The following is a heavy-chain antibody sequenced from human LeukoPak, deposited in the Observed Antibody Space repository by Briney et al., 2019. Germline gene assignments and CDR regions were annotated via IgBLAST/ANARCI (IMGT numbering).Heavy chain of an antibody. CDR2: ISSNGGST. V-gene: IGHV3-64*01. CDR1: GFTFSSYA. Sequence: GGSLRLSCAASGFTFSSYAMHWVRQAPGKGLEYVSAISSNGGSTYYANSVKGRFTISRDNSKNTLYLQMNSLRAEDTAVYYCAKDEGGQFGELLPVDYWGQGTLVTVSS. CDR3: AKDEGGQFGELLPVDY. J-gene: IGHJ4*02. D-gene: IGHD3-10*01.